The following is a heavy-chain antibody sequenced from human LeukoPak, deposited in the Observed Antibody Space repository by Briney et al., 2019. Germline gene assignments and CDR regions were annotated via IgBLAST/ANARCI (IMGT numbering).Heavy chain of an antibody. D-gene: IGHD3-10*01. V-gene: IGHV1-46*01. CDR2: VNPSGGST. J-gene: IGHJ6*02. CDR1: GYTFTSYY. Sequence: VASVKVSCKASGYTFTSYYMHWVRQAPGQGLEWMGIVNPSGGSTTYAQKFRGRVTMTRDTSTSTVYMDLSSLRSEDTAVYYCAREEDYYGSGRYYTTSYGMDVWGQGTTVTVSS. CDR3: AREEDYYGSGRYYTTSYGMDV.